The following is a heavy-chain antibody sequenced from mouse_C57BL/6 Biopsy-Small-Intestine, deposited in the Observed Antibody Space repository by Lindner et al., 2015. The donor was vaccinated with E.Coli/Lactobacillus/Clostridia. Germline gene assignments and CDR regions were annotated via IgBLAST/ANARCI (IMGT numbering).Heavy chain of an antibody. Sequence: SVKVSCKASGYTFTTYYIHWVRLAPGQGLEWMGVINPSAGSTSYAQKFRGRVTMTRDTSTSTSYMDLSSLRSEDTAVYYCARDPSMVTRGPSNWFESWGQGTLVTVSS. CDR1: GYTFTTYY. CDR3: ARDPSMVTRGPSNWFES. V-gene: IGHV1S12*01. J-gene: IGHJ4*01. D-gene: IGHD2-10*02. CDR2: INPSAGST.